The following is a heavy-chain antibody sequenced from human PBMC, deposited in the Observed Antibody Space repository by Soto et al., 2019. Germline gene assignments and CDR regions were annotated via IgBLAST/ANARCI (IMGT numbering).Heavy chain of an antibody. CDR3: ARVITIFGVELDAFDI. V-gene: IGHV3-33*01. D-gene: IGHD3-3*01. Sequence: QVQLVESGGGVVRPGRSLRLSCAASGFTFSSYGMHWVRQAPGKGLEWVAVIWYDGSNKYYADSVKGRFTISRDNSKNTLYLQMNSLRAEDTAVYYCARVITIFGVELDAFDIWGQGTMVTVSS. J-gene: IGHJ3*02. CDR1: GFTFSSYG. CDR2: IWYDGSNK.